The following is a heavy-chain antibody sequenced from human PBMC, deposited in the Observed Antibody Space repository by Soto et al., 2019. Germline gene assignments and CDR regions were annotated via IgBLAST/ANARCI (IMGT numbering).Heavy chain of an antibody. CDR2: ISGGGGTT. CDR3: AKRVGDY. V-gene: IGHV3-23*01. D-gene: IGHD1-26*01. Sequence: EVQLLESGGDWVQPGGSLRLSWAVSGLTFSSHPLGWVRQVPGKGLEWVSGISGGGGTTYYADSVKGRFTISRDNSKNTVYLQMKSLRAEDTAVYYCAKRVGDYWGQGTLVTVSS. J-gene: IGHJ4*02. CDR1: GLTFSSHP.